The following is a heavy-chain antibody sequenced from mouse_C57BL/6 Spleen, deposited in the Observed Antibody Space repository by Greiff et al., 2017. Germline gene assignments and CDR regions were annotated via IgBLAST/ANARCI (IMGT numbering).Heavy chain of an antibody. V-gene: IGHV1-69*01. Sequence: QVQLQQPGAELVMPGASVKLSCKASGYTFTSYWMHWVKQRPGQGLEWIGEIDPSDSYTTYTPKFKGKSTLTVDKSSSTAYMQLSSLTSEDSAVYYCARSTMVTTEDYYAMDYWGQGTSVTVSS. D-gene: IGHD2-2*01. CDR3: ARSTMVTTEDYYAMDY. CDR2: IDPSDSYT. CDR1: GYTFTSYW. J-gene: IGHJ4*01.